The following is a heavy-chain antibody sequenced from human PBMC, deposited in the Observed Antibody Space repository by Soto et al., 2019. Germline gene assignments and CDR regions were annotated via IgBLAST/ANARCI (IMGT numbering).Heavy chain of an antibody. CDR3: AKAPEPYYYYYGMDV. CDR1: GFTFSSYA. V-gene: IGHV3-23*01. J-gene: IGHJ6*02. CDR2: ISGSGGST. Sequence: GGSLRLSCAASGFTFSSYAMSWVRQAPGKGLEWVSAISGSGGSTYYADSVKGRFTISRDNSKNTLYLQMNSLRAEDTAVYYCAKAPEPYYYYYGMDVWGQGTTVTVSS.